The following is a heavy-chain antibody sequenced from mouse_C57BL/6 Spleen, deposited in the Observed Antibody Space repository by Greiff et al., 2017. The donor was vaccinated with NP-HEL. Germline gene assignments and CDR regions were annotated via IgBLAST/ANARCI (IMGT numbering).Heavy chain of an antibody. V-gene: IGHV1-18*01. J-gene: IGHJ3*01. D-gene: IGHD1-1*01. CDR3: ASYFYGGWFAY. CDR2: FNPNNGGT. Sequence: EVQLQESGPELVKPGASVKIPCKASGYTFTDYNMDWVKQSHGKSLEWIGDFNPNNGGTIYNQKFKGKATLTVDKSSSTAYMRLRSLTSEDTAVYYCASYFYGGWFAYWGQGTLVTVSA. CDR1: GYTFTDYN.